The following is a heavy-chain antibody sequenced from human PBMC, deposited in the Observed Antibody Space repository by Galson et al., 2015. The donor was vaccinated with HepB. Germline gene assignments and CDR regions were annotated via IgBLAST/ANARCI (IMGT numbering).Heavy chain of an antibody. CDR2: IYSGGGA. V-gene: IGHV3-53*01. D-gene: IGHD3-22*01. Sequence: SLRLSCAASGLTVSNNYMTWVRQAPGKGLEWVSVIYSGGGAYYADSVKGRFTISRDNSKNTLYLQMNSLRAEDTAVYYCARASWGSSGYYYDWGQGTLVPVSS. CDR1: GLTVSNNY. J-gene: IGHJ4*02. CDR3: ARASWGSSGYYYD.